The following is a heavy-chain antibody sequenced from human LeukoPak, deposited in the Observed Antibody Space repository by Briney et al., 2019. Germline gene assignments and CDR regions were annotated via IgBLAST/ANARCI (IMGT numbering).Heavy chain of an antibody. CDR1: GYIFSKYD. V-gene: IGHV1-8*03. D-gene: IGHD3-3*01. CDR2: MNPNSGNT. Sequence: ASVKVSCKASGYIFSKYDISWVRQATGQGLEWMGWMNPNSGNTGYAQKFQGRVTITRNTSISTAYMELSSLRSEDTAVYYCARMKFLTDLRSGSHEGWFDPWGQGTLVTVSS. CDR3: ARMKFLTDLRSGSHEGWFDP. J-gene: IGHJ5*02.